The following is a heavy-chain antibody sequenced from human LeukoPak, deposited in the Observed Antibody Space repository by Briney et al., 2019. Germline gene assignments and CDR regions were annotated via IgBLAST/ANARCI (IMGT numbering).Heavy chain of an antibody. D-gene: IGHD1-26*01. CDR1: GGSISSYY. Sequence: PSETLSLTCTVSGGSISSYYWSWIRQPAGKGLEWIGRIYTSGSTNYNPSLKSRVTMSVDTSKNQFSLKLSTVTAADTAVYYCARDVKWELVRWFDPWGQGTLVTVSS. J-gene: IGHJ5*02. CDR3: ARDVKWELVRWFDP. CDR2: IYTSGST. V-gene: IGHV4-4*07.